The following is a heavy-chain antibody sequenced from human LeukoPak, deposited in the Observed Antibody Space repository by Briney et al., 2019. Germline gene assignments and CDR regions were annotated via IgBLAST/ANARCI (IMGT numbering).Heavy chain of an antibody. D-gene: IGHD3-10*01. V-gene: IGHV3-7*01. CDR3: ARWADDSGIYYIAS. CDR1: GFTFSNYW. J-gene: IGHJ4*02. Sequence: PGGSLRLSCAASGFTFSNYWMTWVRQAPGKGLQWVASIRQDANVKYYVDSVKGRFTISRDDAENLLYLQMNSLRAEDTAVYYCARWADDSGIYYIASWGQGSLVIVSS. CDR2: IRQDANVK.